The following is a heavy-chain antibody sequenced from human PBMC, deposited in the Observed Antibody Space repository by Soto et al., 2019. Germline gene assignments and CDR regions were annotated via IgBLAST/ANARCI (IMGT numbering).Heavy chain of an antibody. Sequence: ASVKVSCKASGNTFTSYDINWVRQATGHGLEWMGWINPNSGNVGYAQKFQGRVTMTRDTAIRTAYMEVSRLRSDDTAVYYCARGRASGSYYLLDYWGQGTLVTVSS. D-gene: IGHD3-10*01. V-gene: IGHV1-8*01. CDR2: INPNSGNV. CDR1: GNTFTSYD. CDR3: ARGRASGSYYLLDY. J-gene: IGHJ4*02.